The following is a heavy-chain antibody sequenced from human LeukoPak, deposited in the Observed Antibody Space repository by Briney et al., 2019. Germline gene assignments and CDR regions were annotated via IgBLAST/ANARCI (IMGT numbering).Heavy chain of an antibody. D-gene: IGHD6-6*01. CDR2: IYSGGST. CDR3: ARDSRSGYYYGMDV. Sequence: GALRLSCAASGFTVSSNYMSWVRQAPGKGLEWVSVIYSGGSTYYADSVKGRFTISRDNSKNTLCLQMNSLRAEDTAVYYCARDSRSGYYYGMDVWGQGTTVTVSS. CDR1: GFTVSSNY. J-gene: IGHJ6*02. V-gene: IGHV3-66*02.